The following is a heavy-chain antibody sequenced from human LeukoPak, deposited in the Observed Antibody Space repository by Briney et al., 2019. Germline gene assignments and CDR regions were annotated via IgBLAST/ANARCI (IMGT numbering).Heavy chain of an antibody. J-gene: IGHJ6*03. Sequence: MPGGSLRLSCAASGFTFSSYSMNWVSQAPGKGLEWVSSISSSSSYIYYADSVKGRFTISRDNAKNSLYLQMNSLRVEDTAVYYCARRTSYDSSGYWRGNYYYTDVWGKGTTVTVSS. CDR3: ARRTSYDSSGYWRGNYYYTDV. D-gene: IGHD3-22*01. CDR2: ISSSSSYI. CDR1: GFTFSSYS. V-gene: IGHV3-21*01.